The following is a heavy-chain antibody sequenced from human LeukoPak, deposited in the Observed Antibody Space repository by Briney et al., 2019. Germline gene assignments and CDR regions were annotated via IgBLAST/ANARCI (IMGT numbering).Heavy chain of an antibody. CDR1: GFTFSSYG. CDR2: IWYDGSNK. D-gene: IGHD1-26*01. V-gene: IGHV3-33*01. Sequence: GRSLRLSCAASGFTFSSYGMHWVRQAPGKGLEWVAVIWYDGSNKYYADSVKGRFTISRDNSKNTLYLQMNSLRAEDTAVYYCARAAPFWIVGGSGDFDYWGQGTLVTVPS. J-gene: IGHJ4*02. CDR3: ARAAPFWIVGGSGDFDY.